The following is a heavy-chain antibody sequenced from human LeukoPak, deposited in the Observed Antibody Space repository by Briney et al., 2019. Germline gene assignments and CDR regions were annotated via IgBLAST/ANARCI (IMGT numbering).Heavy chain of an antibody. V-gene: IGHV4-38-2*01. CDR3: ATAVVPAAMYAFDI. Sequence: SETLSLTCAVSGYSISSGYYWGGSRPPPGKGLEGIGIIYHSGSTYYNPSLKSRVTISGDTSNTQFSLKLSSVTAADTAVYYCATAVVPAAMYAFDIWGQGTMVTVSS. D-gene: IGHD2-2*01. CDR1: GYSISSGYY. CDR2: IYHSGST. J-gene: IGHJ3*02.